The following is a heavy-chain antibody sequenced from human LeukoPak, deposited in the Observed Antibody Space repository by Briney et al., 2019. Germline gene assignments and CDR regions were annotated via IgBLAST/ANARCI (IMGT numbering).Heavy chain of an antibody. CDR1: GFTDSNNY. D-gene: IGHD2-2*01. J-gene: IGHJ6*04. V-gene: IGHV3-53*01. CDR3: ASCSSTSREYYYYYYGMDV. Sequence: PGGSLRLSCAASGFTDSNNYMSWVRQAPGKGLEWVSVIYSGGSTYYADSVKGRFTISRDNSKNTLYLQMNSLRAEDTAVYYCASCSSTSREYYYYYYGMDVWGKRTTVTVSS. CDR2: IYSGGST.